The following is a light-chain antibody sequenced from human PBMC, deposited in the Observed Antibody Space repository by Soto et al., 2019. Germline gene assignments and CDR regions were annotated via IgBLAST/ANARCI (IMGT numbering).Light chain of an antibody. J-gene: IGKJ1*01. CDR1: QSLLHSNGYNY. CDR2: LGS. V-gene: IGKV2-28*01. CDR3: MQALQTRWT. Sequence: DIVMPQSPLSLPVTPGEPASISCRSSQSLLHSNGYNYLDWYLQKPGQSPQLLIYLGSNRASGVPDRFSGSGSGTDFTLKISRVEAEDVGVYYCMQALQTRWTFGQGPKVDIK.